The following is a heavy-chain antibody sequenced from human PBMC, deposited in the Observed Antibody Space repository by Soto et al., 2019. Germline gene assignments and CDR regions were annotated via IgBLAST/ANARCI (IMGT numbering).Heavy chain of an antibody. D-gene: IGHD5-18*01. V-gene: IGHV3-7*01. Sequence: PGGSLRLSCAASEFSFRSYWMTWVRQAPGKGLEWVALINEDGSHKFYVGSVKGRFIISRDNAKDSVYMQMDSLTAGDTAVYFCARVGRYGWDFDHWGQGTLVTVSS. J-gene: IGHJ4*02. CDR3: ARVGRYGWDFDH. CDR2: INEDGSHK. CDR1: EFSFRSYW.